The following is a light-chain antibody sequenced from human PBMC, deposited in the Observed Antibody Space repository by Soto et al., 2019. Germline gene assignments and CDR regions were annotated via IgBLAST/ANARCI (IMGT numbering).Light chain of an antibody. CDR1: QSVRIN. J-gene: IGKJ2*01. V-gene: IGKV3-15*01. Sequence: EIVMTQSPATLSVSPGESVTLSCRTSQSVRINLAWYQQKPGQSPRLLIYDASTSATGIPARFSGSGSATEFTLTISSLQSEDFAVYYCHQYKDFTYTFGQGTKLEIK. CDR3: HQYKDFTYT. CDR2: DAS.